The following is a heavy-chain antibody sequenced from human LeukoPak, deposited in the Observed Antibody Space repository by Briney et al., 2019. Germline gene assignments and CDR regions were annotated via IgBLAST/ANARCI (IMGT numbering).Heavy chain of an antibody. Sequence: GGSLRLSCAASGFTFSSYDMHWVRQATGKGLEWVSAIGTAGDTYYPGSVKGRFTISRENAKNSLYLQMNSLRAGDTAVYYCARVHSSGYYYNWYFDLWGRGTPVTVSS. CDR2: IGTAGDT. CDR1: GFTFSSYD. D-gene: IGHD3-22*01. CDR3: ARVHSSGYYYNWYFDL. V-gene: IGHV3-13*01. J-gene: IGHJ2*01.